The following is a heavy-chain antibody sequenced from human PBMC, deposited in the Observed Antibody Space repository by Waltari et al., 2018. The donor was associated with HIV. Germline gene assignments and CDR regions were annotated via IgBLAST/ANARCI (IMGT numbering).Heavy chain of an antibody. CDR1: GYTFTAYY. V-gene: IGHV1-2*06. Sequence: QVQLVQSGAEVKKPGASVKVSCKASGYTFTAYYMHWVRQAPGQGLEWMGRINLNSGDTKYGQKFQGRVTMTRDTSISTAYMELSRLRSDDTAVYYCARDSYYYESSGFCPDFWGQGTLVTVSS. D-gene: IGHD3-22*01. CDR2: INLNSGDT. CDR3: ARDSYYYESSGFCPDF. J-gene: IGHJ4*02.